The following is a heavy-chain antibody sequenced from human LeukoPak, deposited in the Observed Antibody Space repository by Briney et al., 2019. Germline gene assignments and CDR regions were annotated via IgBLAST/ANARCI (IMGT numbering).Heavy chain of an antibody. D-gene: IGHD1-26*01. CDR1: GFTISDYY. CDR2: ISSSGGTI. Sequence: GGSLRLSCAASGFTISDYYMSWIRQAPGKGLEWVSYISSSGGTIYYADSVKGRFTISRDNAKYSLYLQMNSLRAEDTAVYYCASSGSYGGPVYYFDYWGQGTLVTVSS. V-gene: IGHV3-11*01. CDR3: ASSGSYGGPVYYFDY. J-gene: IGHJ4*02.